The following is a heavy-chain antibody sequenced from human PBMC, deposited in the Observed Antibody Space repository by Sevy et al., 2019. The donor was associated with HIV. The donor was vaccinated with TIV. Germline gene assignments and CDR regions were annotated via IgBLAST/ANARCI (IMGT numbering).Heavy chain of an antibody. J-gene: IGHJ4*02. V-gene: IGHV3-7*01. CDR1: GFSFNNHW. CDR3: ARLPTGLQSFNYLLSTYFDS. D-gene: IGHD3-9*01. Sequence: GGSLRLSCAASGFSFNNHWMSWVRQAPEKGLEWVANIKHDGSEKYYAESLEGRFAVSRDNAKNSLFLKINSLRVEDTAVYFCARLPTGLQSFNYLLSTYFDSWGQGTLVTVSS. CDR2: IKHDGSEK.